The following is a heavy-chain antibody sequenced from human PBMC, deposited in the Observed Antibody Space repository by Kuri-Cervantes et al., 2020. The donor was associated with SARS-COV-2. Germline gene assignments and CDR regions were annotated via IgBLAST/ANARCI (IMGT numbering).Heavy chain of an antibody. CDR1: GFTFSSYG. CDR3: AKDIEELERLYAFDY. CDR2: IKQDGSEK. V-gene: IGHV3-7*01. D-gene: IGHD1-1*01. Sequence: GGSLRLSCAASGFTFSSYGMHWVRQAPGKGLEWVANIKQDGSEKYYVDSVKGRFTISRDNAKNSLYLQMNSLRAEDTAVYYCAKDIEELERLYAFDYWGQGTLVTVSS. J-gene: IGHJ4*02.